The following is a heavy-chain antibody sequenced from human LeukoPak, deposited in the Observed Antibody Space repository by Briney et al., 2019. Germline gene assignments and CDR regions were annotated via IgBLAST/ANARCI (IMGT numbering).Heavy chain of an antibody. CDR2: IYYSGST. CDR3: ARERITVTSQGMDV. D-gene: IGHD4-11*01. J-gene: IGHJ6*02. Sequence: SETLSLTCTVSGGSISSSSYYWGWIRQPPGKGLGGIGSIYYSGSTYYNPSLKSRVTISVDTSKNQFSLKLSSVTAADTAVYYCARERITVTSQGMDVWGQGTTVTVSS. V-gene: IGHV4-39*02. CDR1: GGSISSSSYY.